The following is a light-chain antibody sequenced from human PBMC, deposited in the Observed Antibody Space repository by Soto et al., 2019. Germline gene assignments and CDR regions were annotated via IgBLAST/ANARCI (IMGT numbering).Light chain of an antibody. CDR2: NNH. CDR3: QSYDGTLTGVI. Sequence: QSVLTQPPSVSGAPGQSATISCTGTSSNIGAGYDIHWYQQPPGTAPKLVIYNNHNRPSGVPDRFSGSKSGTSGSLAITGLQAEDEADYFCQSYDGTLTGVIFGGGTKLTVL. V-gene: IGLV1-40*01. CDR1: SSNIGAGYD. J-gene: IGLJ2*01.